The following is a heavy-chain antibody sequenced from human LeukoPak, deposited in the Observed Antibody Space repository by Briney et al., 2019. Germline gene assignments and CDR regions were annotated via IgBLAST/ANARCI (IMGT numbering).Heavy chain of an antibody. CDR1: GGTFSSYA. CDR3: ARGTQLLYGSFDY. J-gene: IGHJ4*02. Sequence: ASVKVSCKASGGTFSSYAISWVRQAPGQGLEWMGWISEYNGNTNYAQKLQGRVTMTTDTSTNSVYMELRNLRSDDTAVYYCARGTQLLYGSFDYWGQGTLVTVSS. CDR2: ISEYNGNT. D-gene: IGHD2-2*02. V-gene: IGHV1-18*01.